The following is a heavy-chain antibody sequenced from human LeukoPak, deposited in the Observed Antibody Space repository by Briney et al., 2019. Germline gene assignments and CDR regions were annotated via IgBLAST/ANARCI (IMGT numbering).Heavy chain of an antibody. CDR1: GFTFSSYW. CDR2: IYSDGSRT. D-gene: IGHD1-26*01. V-gene: IGHV3-74*01. Sequence: TGGSLRLSCAASGFTFSSYWMHWVRQGPGKGLVWVSRIYSDGSRTTYADSVKGRFTISGDNAKNTLYLQMNRLRAEHTAVYYCARSGRGGAFDIWGQGTMVTVSS. CDR3: ARSGRGGAFDI. J-gene: IGHJ3*02.